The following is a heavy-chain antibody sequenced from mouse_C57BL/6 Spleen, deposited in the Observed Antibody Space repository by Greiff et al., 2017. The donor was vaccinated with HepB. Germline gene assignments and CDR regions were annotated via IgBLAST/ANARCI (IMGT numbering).Heavy chain of an antibody. CDR2: IDPEDGDT. V-gene: IGHV14-2*01. CDR1: GFNIKDYY. D-gene: IGHD1-1*01. Sequence: VQLQQSGAELVKPGASVKLSCTASGFNIKDYYMHWVKQRTEQGLEWIGRIDPEDGDTNYAPKFQGKATLTADTSSNTAYLQLSSLTSEDTAVYYCARGYYYGSSYAWFAYWGQGTLVTVSA. CDR3: ARGYYYGSSYAWFAY. J-gene: IGHJ3*01.